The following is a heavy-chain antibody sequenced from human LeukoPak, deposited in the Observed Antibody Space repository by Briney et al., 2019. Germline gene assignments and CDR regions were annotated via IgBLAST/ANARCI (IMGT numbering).Heavy chain of an antibody. CDR3: ASSLLVQEYYYYGMDV. CDR2: IIPIFGTA. Sequence: ASVKVSCKASGGTFSSYAISWVRQAPGQGLEWMGGIIPIFGTANYAQKFQGRVTITADESTSTAYMELSSLRSEDTAVYYCASSLLVQEYYYYGMDVWGQGTTVTVPS. D-gene: IGHD6-13*01. CDR1: GGTFSSYA. J-gene: IGHJ6*02. V-gene: IGHV1-69*13.